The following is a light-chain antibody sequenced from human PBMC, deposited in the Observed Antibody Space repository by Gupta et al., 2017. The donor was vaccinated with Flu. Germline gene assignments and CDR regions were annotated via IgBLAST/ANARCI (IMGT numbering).Light chain of an antibody. V-gene: IGKV3-15*01. CDR1: QSVSSN. CDR2: GAS. J-gene: IGKJ1*01. Sequence: EIVMTQSPATLSVSPGERATLSCRASQSVSSNLAWYQQKPGQAPRLLIYGASTRATGIPARFSGSGSGKEFTLTISSRQPEDFAVYYCQQYNNWPPWTFGQGTKVEIK. CDR3: QQYNNWPPWT.